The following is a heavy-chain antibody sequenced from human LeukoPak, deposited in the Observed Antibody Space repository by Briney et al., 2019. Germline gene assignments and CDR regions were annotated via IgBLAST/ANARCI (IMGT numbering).Heavy chain of an antibody. CDR2: IIPIFGTA. V-gene: IGHV1-69*05. D-gene: IGHD3-10*01. J-gene: IGHJ6*03. CDR1: GGTSSSYA. CDR3: ARESYGSGRSYYYYMDV. Sequence: SVKVSCKASGGTSSSYAISWVRQAPGQGLEWMGGIIPIFGTANYAQKFQGRVTITTDESTSTAYMELSSLRSEDTAVYYCARESYGSGRSYYYYMDVWGKGTTVTVSS.